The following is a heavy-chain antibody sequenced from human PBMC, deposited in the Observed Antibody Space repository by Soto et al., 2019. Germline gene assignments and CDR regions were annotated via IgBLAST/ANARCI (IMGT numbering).Heavy chain of an antibody. CDR2: IIPILGIA. J-gene: IGHJ4*02. Sequence: ASVKVSCKASGGTFSSYTISWVRQAPGQGLEWMGRIIPILGIANYAQKLQGRVTITADKSTSTAYMELSSLRSEDTAVDYCVATGTTGFDYWGQGTLVTVSS. D-gene: IGHD1-1*01. V-gene: IGHV1-69*02. CDR3: VATGTTGFDY. CDR1: GGTFSSYT.